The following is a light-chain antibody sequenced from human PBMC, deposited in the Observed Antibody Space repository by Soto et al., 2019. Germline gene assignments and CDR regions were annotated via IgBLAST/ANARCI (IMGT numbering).Light chain of an antibody. Sequence: DIVMTQSPLSLPVTPGEPASISCRSSQSLLHSNGYNYLDWYLQKPGQSPQLLIYLGSNRASGVPDRFSGSGSGTDFTRKISRVEAEDVGVYYCMQALQTPPPFGQGNKREIK. J-gene: IGKJ2*01. CDR3: MQALQTPPP. CDR2: LGS. CDR1: QSLLHSNGYNY. V-gene: IGKV2-28*01.